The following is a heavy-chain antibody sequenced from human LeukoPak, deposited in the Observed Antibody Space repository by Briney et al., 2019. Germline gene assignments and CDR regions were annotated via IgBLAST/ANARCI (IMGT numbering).Heavy chain of an antibody. CDR2: ISAYNGNT. Sequence: ASVKVSCKASGYTFTSYGISWVRQAPGQGLEWMRWISAYNGNTNFAQKLQGRVTMTTDTSTSTAYMELRSLRSDDTADYYCARGAYYYGSTSHSLDYWGQGTLVTVSS. V-gene: IGHV1-18*01. J-gene: IGHJ4*02. CDR3: ARGAYYYGSTSHSLDY. CDR1: GYTFTSYG. D-gene: IGHD3-10*01.